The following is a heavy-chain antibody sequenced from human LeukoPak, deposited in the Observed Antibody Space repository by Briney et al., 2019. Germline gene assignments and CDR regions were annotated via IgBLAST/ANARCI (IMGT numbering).Heavy chain of an antibody. V-gene: IGHV2-5*01. J-gene: IGHJ4*02. CDR2: IYCNDDK. D-gene: IGHD3-3*01. Sequence: SGPTLVNPTQTLKLTCTFSGSSLSTSAVGVGWIRQPPGKALEGLALIYCNDDKLYSPSLKGRLTITKDTSKKQVVLTMTNMDPVDTATYYRAHANTTYDFWRGYPALYFDYWGQGTLVTV. CDR3: AHANTTYDFWRGYPALYFDY. CDR1: GSSLSTSAVG.